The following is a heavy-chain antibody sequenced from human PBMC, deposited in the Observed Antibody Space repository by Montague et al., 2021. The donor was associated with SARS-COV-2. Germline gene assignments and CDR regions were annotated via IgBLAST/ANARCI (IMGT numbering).Heavy chain of an antibody. D-gene: IGHD3-3*01. Sequence: SETLSLTCTVSGGSISNYYWSWIRQSPGKGLEWIAYMYYSGSTKYNPSLKSRATISVDTSKNQFSLTLNSMTAADTAVYYCARARGGTIFGVAGAYYGMDIWGQGTTVTVS. J-gene: IGHJ6*02. CDR3: ARARGGTIFGVAGAYYGMDI. CDR2: MYYSGST. V-gene: IGHV4-59*01. CDR1: GGSISNYY.